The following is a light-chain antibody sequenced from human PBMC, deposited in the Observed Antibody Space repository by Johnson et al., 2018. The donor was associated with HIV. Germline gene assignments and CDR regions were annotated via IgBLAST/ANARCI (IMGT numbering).Light chain of an antibody. CDR2: ETN. CDR3: GILDASLSPLYV. Sequence: QSVLTQPPSVSAAPGQKVTISCSGSRSNIGNNYVSWYQHLPGTAPKLLIYETNNRPSGIPYRFSGPKSGTSATLGITGLQTGDEADYYCGILDASLSPLYVFGTGTTITVL. CDR1: RSNIGNNY. V-gene: IGLV1-51*02. J-gene: IGLJ1*01.